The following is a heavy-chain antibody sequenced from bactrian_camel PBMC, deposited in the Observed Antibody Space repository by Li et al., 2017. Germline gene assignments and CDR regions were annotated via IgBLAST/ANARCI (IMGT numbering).Heavy chain of an antibody. CDR2: INRGGGTT. CDR3: VRAASSQMGWADFGY. J-gene: IGHJ6*01. CDR1: GFTFSSYA. V-gene: IGHV3S35*01. Sequence: VQLVESGGGLVQPGGSVRFSCAASGFTFSSYAMTWVRQAPGKGLEWVSSINRGGGTTYYADSVKGRFTISRDNAKNTVYLQMNSLKPEDTAVYYCVRAASSQMGWADFGYWGQGTQVTVS. D-gene: IGHD5*01.